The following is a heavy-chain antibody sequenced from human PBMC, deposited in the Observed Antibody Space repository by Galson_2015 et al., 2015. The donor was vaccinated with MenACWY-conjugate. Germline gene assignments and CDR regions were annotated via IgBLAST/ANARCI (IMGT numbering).Heavy chain of an antibody. J-gene: IGHJ4*02. CDR1: GGSISSSSHY. Sequence: NVSGGSISSSSHYWGWIRQPPGKGLEWIGSIYYSGSTYYNPSLKSRVTISIDTSKIQFSLKLTSVTAADTAIYYCASLAGQWLENLDYWGQGTLVTVSS. D-gene: IGHD6-19*01. CDR3: ASLAGQWLENLDY. CDR2: IYYSGST. V-gene: IGHV4-39*01.